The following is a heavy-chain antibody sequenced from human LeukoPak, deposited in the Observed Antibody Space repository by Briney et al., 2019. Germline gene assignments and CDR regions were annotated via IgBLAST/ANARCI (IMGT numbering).Heavy chain of an antibody. CDR1: GFTFSSHA. CDR2: ISVYPGST. Sequence: GGSLRLSCAASGFTFSSHAMSWVRQAPGKGVERVSAISVYPGSTFYSDSLKGRFTISRDSSKNTLYLQMNSLGAEDTAVYFYAKAYSTGWDAFDIWGQGTVATVSS. V-gene: IGHV3-23*01. CDR3: AKAYSTGWDAFDI. J-gene: IGHJ3*02. D-gene: IGHD1-1*01.